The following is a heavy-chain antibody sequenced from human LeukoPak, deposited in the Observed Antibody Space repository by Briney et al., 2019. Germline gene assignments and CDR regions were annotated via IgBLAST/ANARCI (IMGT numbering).Heavy chain of an antibody. Sequence: GGSLRLSCAASGFTFSDYYMSWIRQAPGKGLVWVSDISSTSIYTNYADSVKGRFTISRDNAKNSLYLQMNSLRAGDTAVYYCAREDGYSSSWYSDYWGQGTLVTVSS. CDR2: ISSTSIYT. D-gene: IGHD6-13*01. CDR1: GFTFSDYY. CDR3: AREDGYSSSWYSDY. V-gene: IGHV3-11*05. J-gene: IGHJ4*02.